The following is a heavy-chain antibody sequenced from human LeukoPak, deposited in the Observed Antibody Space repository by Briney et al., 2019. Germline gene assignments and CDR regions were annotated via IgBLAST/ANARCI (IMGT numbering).Heavy chain of an antibody. CDR2: IYCSGST. CDR1: GGSVSSGGYS. J-gene: IGHJ5*02. Sequence: SETLSLTCAVSGGSVSSGGYSWSWIGQPPGKGLVWIGYIYCSGSTYYNSSLKSRVTISVDTSKNQFSLKLSSMTAADAADYYCARSYTDRSFDPWGQGTLVTVSS. D-gene: IGHD2-2*02. V-gene: IGHV4-30-4*07. CDR3: ARSYTDRSFDP.